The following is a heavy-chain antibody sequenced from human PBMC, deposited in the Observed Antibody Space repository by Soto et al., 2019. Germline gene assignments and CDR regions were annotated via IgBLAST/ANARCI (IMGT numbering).Heavy chain of an antibody. CDR3: AGYCSSTSCYRRNYYYYYMDV. Sequence: LSLTCAVYGGSFSGYYWSWIRQPPGKGLEWIGEINHSGSTNYNPSLKSRVTISVDTSKNQFSLKLSSVTAADTAVYYCAGYCSSTSCYRRNYYYYYMDVWGKGTTVTVSS. CDR2: INHSGST. D-gene: IGHD2-2*01. J-gene: IGHJ6*03. V-gene: IGHV4-34*01. CDR1: GGSFSGYY.